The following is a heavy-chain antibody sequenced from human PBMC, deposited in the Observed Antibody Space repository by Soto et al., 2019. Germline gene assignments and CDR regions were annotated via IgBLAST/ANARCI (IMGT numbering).Heavy chain of an antibody. Sequence: KPSETLSLTCTVSGGSISSGGYYWSWIRQHPGKGLEWIGYIYYSGSTYYNPSLKSRVTISVDTSKNQFSLKLSSVTAADTAVYYCARGSLLPDIAVADAFDYWGLGTLVTVSS. V-gene: IGHV4-31*03. J-gene: IGHJ4*02. CDR2: IYYSGST. CDR3: ARGSLLPDIAVADAFDY. CDR1: GGSISSGGYY. D-gene: IGHD6-19*01.